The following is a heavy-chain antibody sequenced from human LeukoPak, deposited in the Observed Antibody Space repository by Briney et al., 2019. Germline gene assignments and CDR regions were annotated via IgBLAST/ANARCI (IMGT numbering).Heavy chain of an antibody. D-gene: IGHD5-12*01. J-gene: IGHJ5*02. Sequence: ASVKVSCKVSGYTLTELSMHWVRQAPGKGLEWMGGFDPEDGETIYAQKFQGRVTMTEDTSTDTAYMELSSLRSEDTAVYYCARDHSGYSGYVLHYNWFDPWGQGTLVTVSS. CDR3: ARDHSGYSGYVLHYNWFDP. CDR1: GYTLTELS. V-gene: IGHV1-24*01. CDR2: FDPEDGET.